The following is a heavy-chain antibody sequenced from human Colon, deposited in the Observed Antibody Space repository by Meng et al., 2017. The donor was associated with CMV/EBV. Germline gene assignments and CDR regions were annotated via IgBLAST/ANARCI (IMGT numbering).Heavy chain of an antibody. J-gene: IGHJ4*02. CDR3: VTKRAKYCSTGPCPGYFDN. V-gene: IGHV3-53*01. D-gene: IGHD2-2*01. CDR1: GFAVGVDY. CDR2: IYNADNT. Sequence: GESLKISCAASGFAVGVDYMAWVRPAPGKGLEWVSIIYNADNTFYADSVRGRFTISRDNSRNTLFLQMNSLTNGDTAVYYCVTKRAKYCSTGPCPGYFDNWGQGTLVTVSS.